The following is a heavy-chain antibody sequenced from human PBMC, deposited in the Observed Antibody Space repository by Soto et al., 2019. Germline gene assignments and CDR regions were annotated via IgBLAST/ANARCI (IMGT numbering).Heavy chain of an antibody. D-gene: IGHD2-2*01. Sequence: QVQLVESGGGVVQPGRSLRLSCTASGFILSSHAMHWVRQAPGKGLEWVAITSYDGSNKYHADSVKGRFTISRDNSKNTLSLQMNSLRAEDTAVYYCAREMGYCVSTSCPFDCWGQGTLVTVSS. V-gene: IGHV3-30-3*01. CDR2: TSYDGSNK. CDR3: AREMGYCVSTSCPFDC. CDR1: GFILSSHA. J-gene: IGHJ4*02.